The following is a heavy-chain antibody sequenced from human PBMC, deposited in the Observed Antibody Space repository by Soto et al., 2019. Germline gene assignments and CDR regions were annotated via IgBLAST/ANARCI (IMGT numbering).Heavy chain of an antibody. CDR2: ISGSGGST. CDR1: GFTFSSYA. J-gene: IGHJ4*02. Sequence: EVQLLESGGGLVQPGGSLRLSCAASGFTFSSYAMSWVRQAPGKGLEWVSAISGSGGSTYYADSVKGRFTISRDDSKNTAYLQMNSLKTEDTAVYYCTPTGNDYGDYLDYWGQGTLVTVSS. D-gene: IGHD4-17*01. CDR3: TPTGNDYGDYLDY. V-gene: IGHV3-23*01.